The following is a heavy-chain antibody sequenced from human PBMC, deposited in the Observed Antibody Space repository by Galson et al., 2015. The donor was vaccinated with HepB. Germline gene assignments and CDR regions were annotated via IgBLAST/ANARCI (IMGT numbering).Heavy chain of an antibody. CDR2: INPNSGGT. CDR1: GYTFTGYY. V-gene: IGHV1-2*06. J-gene: IGHJ3*02. CDR3: ARDLGRGDDAFDI. D-gene: IGHD3-16*01. Sequence: SVKVSCKASGYTFTGYYMHWVRQAPGQGLEWMGRINPNSGGTNYAQKFQGRVTMTRDTSISTAYMELSRLRSDDTAVYYCARDLGRGDDAFDIWGQGTMVTVSS.